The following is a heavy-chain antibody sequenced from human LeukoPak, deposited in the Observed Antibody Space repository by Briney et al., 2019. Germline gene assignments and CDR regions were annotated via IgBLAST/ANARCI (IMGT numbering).Heavy chain of an antibody. D-gene: IGHD1-26*01. J-gene: IGHJ4*02. V-gene: IGHV5-51*01. CDR1: GYSFTSYC. Sequence: GESLKISCKGSGYSFTSYCIGWVRQMPGKSLEWMGIIYPGDSDNRYSPAFQGHVTTSADNTTSTAHLQRSSRQATDTTMYYCARQTDGATSFDYWGQGALVTVSS. CDR2: IYPGDSDN. CDR3: ARQTDGATSFDY.